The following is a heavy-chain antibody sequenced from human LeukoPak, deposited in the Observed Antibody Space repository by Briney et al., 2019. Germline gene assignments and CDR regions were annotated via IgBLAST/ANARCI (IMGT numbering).Heavy chain of an antibody. J-gene: IGHJ6*02. CDR1: GFTFSSYS. CDR3: ARDLLAHDYDYVWGSYRYGMDV. CDR2: ISSSSSYI. V-gene: IGHV3-21*01. Sequence: GGSLRLSGASSGFTFSSYSMNWVRQAPGKGLEWVSSISSSSSYIYYADSVKGRFTISRDNAKNSLYLQMNSVRAEDTAVYYCARDLLAHDYDYVWGSYRYGMDVWGQGTTVTVSS. D-gene: IGHD3-16*01.